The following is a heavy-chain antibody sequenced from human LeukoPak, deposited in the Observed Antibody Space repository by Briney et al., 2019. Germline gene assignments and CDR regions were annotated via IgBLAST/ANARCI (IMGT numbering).Heavy chain of an antibody. Sequence: GGSLRLSCAASGFTFSSYAMSWVRQAPGKGLEWVSAISGNGDITYYTDSVKGRFTISRDNSKNTLYLQMNSLRAEDTAVYYCAKVSGGDMITYGGLDYWGQGTRVTVSS. CDR3: AKVSGGDMITYGGLDY. CDR1: GFTFSSYA. V-gene: IGHV3-23*01. CDR2: ISGNGDIT. J-gene: IGHJ4*02. D-gene: IGHD3-16*01.